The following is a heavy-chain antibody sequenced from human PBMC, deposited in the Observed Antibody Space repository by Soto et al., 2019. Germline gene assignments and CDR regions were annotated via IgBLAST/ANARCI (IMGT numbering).Heavy chain of an antibody. J-gene: IGHJ6*02. CDR1: GFTFSSYA. D-gene: IGHD5-12*01. V-gene: IGHV3-30-3*01. CDR2: ISYDGSNK. CDR3: ARGIRDGYNYFYYGMDV. Sequence: QVQLVESGGGGVQPGRSLRLSCAASGFTFSSYAMHWVRQAPGKGLEWVAVISYDGSNKYYADSVKGRFTISRDNSKNTLYLQMNSLRAEDTAVYYCARGIRDGYNYFYYGMDVWGQGTMVTVSS.